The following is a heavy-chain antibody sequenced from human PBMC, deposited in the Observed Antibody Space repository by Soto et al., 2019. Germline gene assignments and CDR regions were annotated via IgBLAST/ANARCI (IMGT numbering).Heavy chain of an antibody. CDR1: GYTFTSYG. CDR3: AREVGACGGDCYSGPGAFDI. Sequence: ASVKVSCKASGYTFTSYGISWVRQAPGQGLEWMGWISAYNGNTNYAQKLQGRVTMTTDTSTSAAYMELRSLRSDDTAVYYCAREVGACGGDCYSGPGAFDIWGQGTMVTV. J-gene: IGHJ3*02. CDR2: ISAYNGNT. D-gene: IGHD2-21*02. V-gene: IGHV1-18*04.